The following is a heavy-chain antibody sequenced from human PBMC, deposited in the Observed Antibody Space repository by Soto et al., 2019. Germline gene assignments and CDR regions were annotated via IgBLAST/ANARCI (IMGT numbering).Heavy chain of an antibody. CDR2: ISYDGSNK. Sequence: TGGSLRLSCAASGFTFSSYGMHWVRQAPGKGLEWVAVISYDGSNKYYADSVKGRFTISRDNSKNTLYLQMNSLRAEDTAVYYCANLAVAGTGSSYWGQGTLVTVSS. CDR1: GFTFSSYG. CDR3: ANLAVAGTGSSY. J-gene: IGHJ4*02. D-gene: IGHD6-19*01. V-gene: IGHV3-30*18.